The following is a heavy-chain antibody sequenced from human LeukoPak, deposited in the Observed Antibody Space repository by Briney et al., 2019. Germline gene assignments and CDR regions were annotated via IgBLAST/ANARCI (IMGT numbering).Heavy chain of an antibody. V-gene: IGHV3-30*02. J-gene: IGHJ4*02. CDR1: GFTFTNYG. D-gene: IGHD3-3*01. CDR2: IQYDGTNK. Sequence: GGSLRLSCAASGFTFTNYGMHWVRQAPGKGLEWVAFIQYDGTNKYYADSVKGRFTISRDNSKNTLYLQMNSLRAEDTAVYYCASDFWSGYYTPMGVNYWGQGTLVTVSS. CDR3: ASDFWSGYYTPMGVNY.